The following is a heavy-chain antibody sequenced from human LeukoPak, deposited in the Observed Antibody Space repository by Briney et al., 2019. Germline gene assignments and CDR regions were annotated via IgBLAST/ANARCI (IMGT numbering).Heavy chain of an antibody. J-gene: IGHJ4*02. CDR1: GFTFSNHG. CDR3: ATTLPYPDY. V-gene: IGHV3-23*01. Sequence: GGTLRLSCAASGFTFSNHGMNWVRQAPGKGLEWVSGISPSGDITYYADSVKGRFTISRDNSKNTLYLEVISLTAEDTAVYYCATTLPYPDYWGQGTLVTVSS. D-gene: IGHD1-26*01. CDR2: ISPSGDIT.